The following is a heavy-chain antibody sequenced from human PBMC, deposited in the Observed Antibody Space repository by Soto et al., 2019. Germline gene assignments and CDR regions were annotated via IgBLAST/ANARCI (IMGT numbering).Heavy chain of an antibody. CDR1: GYSISSGYY. V-gene: IGHV4-38-2*01. D-gene: IGHD2-2*01. CDR2: IYHSGST. Sequence: SETLSLTCAVSGYSISSGYYWGWIRQPPGKGLEWIGSIYHSGSTYYNPSLKSRVTISLDTSKNQFSLKLSSVTAADTAVYYCARAWAGHGPAYFDYWGQGTLVTVSS. J-gene: IGHJ4*02. CDR3: ARAWAGHGPAYFDY.